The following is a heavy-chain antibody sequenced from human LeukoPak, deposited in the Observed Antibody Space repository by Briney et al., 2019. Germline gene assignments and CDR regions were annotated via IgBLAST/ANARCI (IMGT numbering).Heavy chain of an antibody. CDR1: GYTFTGHY. Sequence: ASVKVSCKASGYTFTGHYMHWVRQAPGQGLEWMGWINPNSGGTNYAQKFQGRVTMTRDTSISTAYMELSRLRSDDTAVYYCARPLGYCSSTSCSHRWFDPWGRGTLVTVSS. D-gene: IGHD2-2*01. CDR3: ARPLGYCSSTSCSHRWFDP. CDR2: INPNSGGT. J-gene: IGHJ5*02. V-gene: IGHV1-2*02.